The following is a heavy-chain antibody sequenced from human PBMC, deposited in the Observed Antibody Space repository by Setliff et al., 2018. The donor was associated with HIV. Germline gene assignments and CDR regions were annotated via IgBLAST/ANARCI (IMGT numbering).Heavy chain of an antibody. D-gene: IGHD3-22*01. CDR2: IRGKSDII. CDR1: GFAFSDNP. V-gene: IGHV3-48*01. CDR3: ARDYNYIFDS. Sequence: GGSLRLSCVASSGFAFSDNPMNWVRQAPGKGLEWISHIRGKSDIIKYAESVMGRFTISRDNAKNSLHPEMNSLRAEDTAIYYCARDYNYIFDSWGQGVLVTVSS. J-gene: IGHJ4*02.